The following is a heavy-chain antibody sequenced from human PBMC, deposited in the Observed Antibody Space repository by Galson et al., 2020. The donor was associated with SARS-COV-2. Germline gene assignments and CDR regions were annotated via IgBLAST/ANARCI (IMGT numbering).Heavy chain of an antibody. CDR1: GGSINSRSYY. CDR2: IYYSGST. Sequence: SETLSLTCTVSGGSINSRSYYWGWIRQSPGRGLEWIGSIYYSGSTYYNPSLKSQVTISADMSENQFSLNLNSVTAADTAVYYCARLSNPYNWFDPWGQGTLVTVSS. CDR3: ARLSNPYNWFDP. J-gene: IGHJ5*02. V-gene: IGHV4-39*07.